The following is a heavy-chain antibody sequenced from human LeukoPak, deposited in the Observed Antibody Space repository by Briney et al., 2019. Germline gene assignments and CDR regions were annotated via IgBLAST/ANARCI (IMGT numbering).Heavy chain of an antibody. D-gene: IGHD5-18*01. CDR3: ARGRSALWLIDYYYGMDV. J-gene: IGHJ6*02. CDR1: GGSFSGYY. CDR2: INHSGST. V-gene: IGHV4-34*01. Sequence: PSETLSLTCAVYGGSFSGYYWSWIRQPPGEGLEWIGEINHSGSTNYNPSLKSRVTISVDTSKNQFSLKLSSVTAADTAVYYCARGRSALWLIDYYYGMDVWGQGTTVTVSS.